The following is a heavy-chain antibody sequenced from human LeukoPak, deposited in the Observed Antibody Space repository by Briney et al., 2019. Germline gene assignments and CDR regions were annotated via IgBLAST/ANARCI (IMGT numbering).Heavy chain of an antibody. CDR2: IYGDGST. J-gene: IGHJ4*02. D-gene: IGHD2-15*01. Sequence: GGSLRLSCAASGFTVDNNYMNWVRQAPGKGLEWVSGIYGDGSTYYADSVKGRFTISRDSSKNTLFLQMNSLRAEDTAVYYCAIGSYCSGGSCYPLFDYWGRGTLVTVSS. CDR3: AIGSYCSGGSCYPLFDY. CDR1: GFTVDNNY. V-gene: IGHV3-53*01.